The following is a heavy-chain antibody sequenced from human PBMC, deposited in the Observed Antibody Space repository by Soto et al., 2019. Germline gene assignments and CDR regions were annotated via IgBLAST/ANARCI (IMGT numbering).Heavy chain of an antibody. CDR2: IYYSGST. V-gene: IGHV4-39*01. D-gene: IGHD3-16*01. J-gene: IGHJ4*02. Sequence: PSETLSLTCTVSGVSIGSNSYYWGWIRQPPGKGLEWIGSIYYSGSTYYNPSLKSRVTISIDTSKNQFSLKLGSVTAADTALYYCARPGGRGYFDYWGQGTRVTVSS. CDR1: GVSIGSNSYY. CDR3: ARPGGRGYFDY.